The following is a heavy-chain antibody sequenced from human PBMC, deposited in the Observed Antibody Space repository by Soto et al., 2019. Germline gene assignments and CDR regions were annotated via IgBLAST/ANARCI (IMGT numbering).Heavy chain of an antibody. J-gene: IGHJ5*02. D-gene: IGHD3-10*01. CDR3: ASVWFGESSWFDP. CDR1: GGSITIGGYC. Sequence: QLQLQESGSGLVKPSQTLSLTCTVSGGSITIGGYCWSWIRQPPGQGLEWIGYICHSGNTYSNPSLKSRVTTSLDRSKNQFSLNLSSVTAADTAVYYCASVWFGESSWFDPWGQGTLVTVSS. CDR2: ICHSGNT. V-gene: IGHV4-30-2*01.